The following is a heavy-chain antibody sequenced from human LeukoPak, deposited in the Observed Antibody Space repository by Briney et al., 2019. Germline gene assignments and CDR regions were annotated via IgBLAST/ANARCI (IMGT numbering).Heavy chain of an antibody. J-gene: IGHJ4*02. CDR2: ITGSGDSE. Sequence: GGSLRLSCAASVFTFSGYAMSWVRQALGEGVEWGSSITGSGDSEDYADSVKGRFTIYRDNAKKTLYFQVDSLRVEDTAVYYCARRTSYYLPYWRQGTLVTVPS. CDR3: ARRTSYYLPY. CDR1: VFTFSGYA. V-gene: IGHV3-23*01.